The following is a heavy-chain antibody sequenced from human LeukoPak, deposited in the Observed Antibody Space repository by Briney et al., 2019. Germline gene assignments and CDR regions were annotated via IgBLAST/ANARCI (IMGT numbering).Heavy chain of an antibody. CDR2: INPNSGVT. Sequence: ASVKVSCKASGHSFTGYYMHWVRQAPGQGLEWMGWINPNSGVTDSAQRFQGRVTMTRDTSISTAYMELSRLRSDDTAVYYCARDGGIHDFWSGYYIGYWFDSWGQGTLVTVSS. CDR1: GHSFTGYY. CDR3: ARDGGIHDFWSGYYIGYWFDS. D-gene: IGHD3-3*01. J-gene: IGHJ5*01. V-gene: IGHV1-2*02.